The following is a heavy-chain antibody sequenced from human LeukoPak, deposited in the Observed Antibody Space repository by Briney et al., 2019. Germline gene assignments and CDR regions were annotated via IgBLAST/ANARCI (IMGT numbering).Heavy chain of an antibody. CDR1: SFTFKTFA. D-gene: IGHD6-19*01. Sequence: PGGSLRLSCIVSSFTFKTFAMSWVRQAPGKGLEWVAGISGSGDTTYYAESVKGCFTISRDNSKNMLYPQMRSLRAEDTAIYYCAKDYSSSFWGQGTLVTVSS. CDR3: AKDYSSSF. CDR2: ISGSGDTT. J-gene: IGHJ4*02. V-gene: IGHV3-23*01.